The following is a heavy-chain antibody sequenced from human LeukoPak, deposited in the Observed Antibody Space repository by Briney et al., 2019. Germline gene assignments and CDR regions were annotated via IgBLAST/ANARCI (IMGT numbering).Heavy chain of an antibody. J-gene: IGHJ4*02. CDR1: GYTLTELS. D-gene: IGHD2-2*01. Sequence: ASVKVSSKVSGYTLTELSMHWVRQAPGQGLEWMGWINPNSGGTNYAQTFQGRVTMTRDTSISTAYMELSRLRSDDTAVYYCARDIVVVPAAMVFKGFDYWGQGTLVTVSS. CDR2: INPNSGGT. V-gene: IGHV1-2*02. CDR3: ARDIVVVPAAMVFKGFDY.